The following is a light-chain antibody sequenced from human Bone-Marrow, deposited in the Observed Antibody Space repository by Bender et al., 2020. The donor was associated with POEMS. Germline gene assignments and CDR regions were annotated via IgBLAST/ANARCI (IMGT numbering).Light chain of an antibody. J-gene: IGLJ2*01. Sequence: QSALTQPRSVSGSPGQSVTISCTGTSSDVGAYKYVSWYQQHPGKAPKLLFFDVNHRPSGVPGRFSASKSGTSASLAITGLQAEDEAEYFCLSYDNSLSGSGAVFGGGTKVTVL. CDR1: SSDVGAYKY. CDR3: LSYDNSLSGSGAV. CDR2: DVN. V-gene: IGLV2-11*01.